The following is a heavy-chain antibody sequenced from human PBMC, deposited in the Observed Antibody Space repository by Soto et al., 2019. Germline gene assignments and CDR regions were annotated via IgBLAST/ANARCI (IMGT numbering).Heavy chain of an antibody. Sequence: EVQLLESGGGLVQPGGSLRLSCAASGFTFSSYAMSWVRQAPGKGLEWVSPISGSGGGTYYADSVKGRFTISRDNSKNTLYLQMNGLRAEDTAVYYCAKGRVGAARPYYYYYYMDVWGKGTTVTVSS. J-gene: IGHJ6*03. CDR1: GFTFSSYA. D-gene: IGHD6-6*01. CDR2: ISGSGGGT. V-gene: IGHV3-23*01. CDR3: AKGRVGAARPYYYYYYMDV.